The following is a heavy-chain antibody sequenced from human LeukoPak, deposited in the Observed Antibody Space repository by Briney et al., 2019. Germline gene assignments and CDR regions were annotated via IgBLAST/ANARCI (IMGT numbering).Heavy chain of an antibody. CDR2: MNPNSGNT. J-gene: IGHJ4*02. CDR3: ATRSAQWLVDY. V-gene: IGHV1-8*02. CDR1: GYTFTSYD. D-gene: IGHD6-19*01. Sequence: GASVKVSCKASGYTFTSYDINWVRQATGQGLEWMGWMNPNSGNTGYAQKLQGRVTMTTDTSTSTAYMELRSLRSDDTAVYYCATRSAQWLVDYWGQGTLVTVSS.